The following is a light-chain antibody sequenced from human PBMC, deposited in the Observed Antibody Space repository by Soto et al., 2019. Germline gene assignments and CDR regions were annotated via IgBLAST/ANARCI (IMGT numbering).Light chain of an antibody. CDR1: QSLSSY. CDR2: DAF. CDR3: QQRNTWPPALT. V-gene: IGKV3-11*01. J-gene: IGKJ4*01. Sequence: IVLPQSPETLSLSPGERATLSCRASQSLSSYLSWYQQKPGQAPRLLIYDAFNRATGIPARFSGSGSGTDFTLTISSLAPEDFAVYYCQQRNTWPPALTFCGGTKVDIK.